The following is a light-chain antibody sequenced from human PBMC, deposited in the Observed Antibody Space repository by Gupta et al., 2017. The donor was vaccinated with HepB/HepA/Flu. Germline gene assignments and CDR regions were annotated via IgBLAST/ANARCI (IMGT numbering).Light chain of an antibody. Sequence: DFQMTQSPSTLSASVGDRVTITCRASQGISFWLAWYQQKPGSAPKLLISKASGLESGVPSRFRGSGSGTEFTLTISGLQPDDFATYYCQHYSRSSRTFGQGTLVEMK. J-gene: IGKJ1*01. CDR2: KAS. CDR3: QHYSRSSRT. V-gene: IGKV1-5*03. CDR1: QGISFW.